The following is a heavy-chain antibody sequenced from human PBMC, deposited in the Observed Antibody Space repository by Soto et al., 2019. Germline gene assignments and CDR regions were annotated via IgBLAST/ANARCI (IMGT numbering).Heavy chain of an antibody. V-gene: IGHV4-59*01. CDR1: GGSISSYY. J-gene: IGHJ5*02. CDR2: IYYSGRT. CDR3: ARGYCSSTICYIWDNWFDP. D-gene: IGHD2-2*02. Sequence: QVQLRESGPGLVKPSETLSLTCTVSGGSISSYYWSWIRQPPGKGLEWIGYIYYSGRTNYNPSLKSRVTISVDTSKNQFSLKLSSVTAADTAVYYCARGYCSSTICYIWDNWFDPWGQGTLVTVSS.